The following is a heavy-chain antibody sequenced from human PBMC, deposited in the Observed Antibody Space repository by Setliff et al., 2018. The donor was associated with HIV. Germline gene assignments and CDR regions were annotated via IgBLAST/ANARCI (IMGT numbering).Heavy chain of an antibody. V-gene: IGHV1-2*02. CDR1: GYTFIDYY. J-gene: IGHJ4*02. Sequence: ASVKVSCKTSGYTFIDYYIHWVRQAPGQGLEWMGWIYPDTGGTNYAQKFQGRVTMTRDTSISTAYMELRMLTSDDTAIYYCTRSTTADWGQGTMVTVSS. CDR3: TRSTTAD. D-gene: IGHD4-17*01. CDR2: IYPDTGGT.